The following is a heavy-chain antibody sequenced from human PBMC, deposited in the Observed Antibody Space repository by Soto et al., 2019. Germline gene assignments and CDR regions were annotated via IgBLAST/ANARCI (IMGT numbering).Heavy chain of an antibody. CDR2: IGHDGSRT. CDR1: GFTFSGDW. Sequence: EVQLVESGGALVQPGGSLRLSCAASGFTFSGDWMHWIRQPPGKGLVWVSCIGHDGSRTRYVDSMKGRFTISRDNAKNELYLQMTSLRAEDTAVYYCVRENRVSNMGLRAWGRGTLVIVSS. J-gene: IGHJ4*02. V-gene: IGHV3-74*01. CDR3: VRENRVSNMGLRA. D-gene: IGHD2-8*01.